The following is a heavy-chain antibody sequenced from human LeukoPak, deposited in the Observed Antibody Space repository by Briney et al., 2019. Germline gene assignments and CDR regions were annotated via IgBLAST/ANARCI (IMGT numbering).Heavy chain of an antibody. J-gene: IGHJ4*02. CDR3: ARLNLGYCSGGSCLRYFDY. CDR2: VYYSGST. V-gene: IGHV4-39*01. Sequence: WVRQAQGKGLEWIGSVYYSGSTYYNPSLKSRVTISVDTSKNQFSLKLSSVTAADTAVYYCARLNLGYCSGGSCLRYFDYWGQGTLVTVSS. D-gene: IGHD2-15*01.